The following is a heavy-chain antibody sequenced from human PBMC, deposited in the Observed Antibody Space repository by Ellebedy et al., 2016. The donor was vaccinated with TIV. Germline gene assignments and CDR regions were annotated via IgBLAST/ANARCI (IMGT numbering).Heavy chain of an antibody. V-gene: IGHV3-23*01. Sequence: PSETLSLTCAASGFTFSSHWLSWVRQAPGQWLEWVLGRSASGGSTYYADSVKGRFTISRDNSKNTLYLQMNSLRAEDTAVYYCEKRVTMVREIITNYHYAMDVWGQGTTVTGSS. J-gene: IGHJ6*02. D-gene: IGHD3-10*01. CDR1: GFTFSSHW. CDR3: EKRVTMVREIITNYHYAMDV. CDR2: RSASGGST.